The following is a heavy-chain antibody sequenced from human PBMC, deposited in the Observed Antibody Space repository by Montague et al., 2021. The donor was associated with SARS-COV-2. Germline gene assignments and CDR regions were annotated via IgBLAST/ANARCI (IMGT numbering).Heavy chain of an antibody. D-gene: IGHD3-3*01. CDR3: ARGPDHYDFWSGYYYYYMDV. Sequence: SETLSLTCTVSGGPISSYYWSWIRQPPGKGLEWIGYIYYSGSTNXNPSLKSRVTISVDTSKNQFSLKLSSVTAADTAVYYCARGPDHYDFWSGYYYYYMDVWGKGTTVTVSS. CDR2: IYYSGST. V-gene: IGHV4-59*01. CDR1: GGPISSYY. J-gene: IGHJ6*03.